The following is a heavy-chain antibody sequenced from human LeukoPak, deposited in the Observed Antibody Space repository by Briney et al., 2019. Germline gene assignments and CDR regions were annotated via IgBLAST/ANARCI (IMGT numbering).Heavy chain of an antibody. CDR2: ISVYNGNT. J-gene: IGHJ4*02. V-gene: IGHV1-18*01. Sequence: VSVKVSCKASGYTFANFGITWVRQAPGQGLEWMGWISVYNGNTNYAQNLQGRVTLTTDTSTSTAYMELRSLRSDDTALYYCASICSSSSCYMVHWGQGTLVTVSS. CDR3: ASICSSSSCYMVH. CDR1: GYTFANFG. D-gene: IGHD2-2*02.